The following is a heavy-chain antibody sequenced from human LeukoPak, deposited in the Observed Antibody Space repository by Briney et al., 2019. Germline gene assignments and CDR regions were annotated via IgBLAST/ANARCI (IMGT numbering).Heavy chain of an antibody. V-gene: IGHV4-61*02. J-gene: IGHJ4*02. Sequence: PSETLSLTCTVSGGSISSGSYYWSWIRQPAGKGLEWIGRIYTSGSTNYNPSLKSRVTISVDKSKNQFSLKLSSVTAADTAVYYCARGRTRFDYWGQGTLVTVSS. CDR3: ARGRTRFDY. D-gene: IGHD3/OR15-3a*01. CDR1: GGSISSGSYY. CDR2: IYTSGST.